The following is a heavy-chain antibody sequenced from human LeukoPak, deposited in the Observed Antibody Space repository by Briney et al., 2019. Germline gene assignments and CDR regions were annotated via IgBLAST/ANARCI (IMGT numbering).Heavy chain of an antibody. CDR1: GFTFSSYA. J-gene: IGHJ4*02. V-gene: IGHV3-48*01. CDR3: ARALRAYYFND. D-gene: IGHD2-21*01. Sequence: GGSLRLSCAASGFTFSSYAMSWVRQAPGKGLEWVSFISSSSSTIYYADSAKGRFTISRDNAKNSLFLPLNSLRAEDTAVYYCARALRAYYFNDWGQGTLVTVSS. CDR2: ISSSSSTI.